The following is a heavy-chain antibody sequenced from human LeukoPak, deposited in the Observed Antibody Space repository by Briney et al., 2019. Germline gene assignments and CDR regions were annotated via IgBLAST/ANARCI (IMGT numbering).Heavy chain of an antibody. Sequence: ETLSLTCTVSGGSISSGGYYWSWIRQPPGKGLEWVSAISGSGGSTYYADSVKGRFTISRDNSKNTLYLQMNSLRAEDTAVYYCAKEYCGGDCSLYAFDIWGQGTMVTVSS. V-gene: IGHV3-23*01. CDR2: ISGSGGST. CDR3: AKEYCGGDCSLYAFDI. J-gene: IGHJ3*02. D-gene: IGHD2-21*02. CDR1: GGSISSGGYY.